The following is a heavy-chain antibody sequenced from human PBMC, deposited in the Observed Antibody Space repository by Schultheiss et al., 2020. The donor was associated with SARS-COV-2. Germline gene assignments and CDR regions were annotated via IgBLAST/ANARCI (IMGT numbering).Heavy chain of an antibody. D-gene: IGHD3-10*01. Sequence: SVKVSCKTSGGTFSSYAVSWVRQAPGQGLEWMGGIIPIFGAANYAQKFQDRVTITADKSTSTAYMELSSLRSDDTAVYYCARDGSGSYPSPKPPKYYYYYGMDVWGQGTTVTVSS. CDR1: GGTFSSYA. CDR2: IIPIFGAA. V-gene: IGHV1-69*06. CDR3: ARDGSGSYPSPKPPKYYYYYGMDV. J-gene: IGHJ6*02.